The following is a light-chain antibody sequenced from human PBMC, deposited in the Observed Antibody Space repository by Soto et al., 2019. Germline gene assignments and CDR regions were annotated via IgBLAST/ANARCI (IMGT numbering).Light chain of an antibody. J-gene: IGKJ1*01. CDR3: REYGSAPWT. Sequence: EIVLTQSPGTLSLSPGERATISCRASQSVSSNYLAWYQQKPGQAPRLLIYAASNRASGIPDRFGGSGSGTDFTLTVSRLETEDFAVYYCREYGSAPWTFGQGTKVEI. CDR2: AAS. V-gene: IGKV3-20*01. CDR1: QSVSSNY.